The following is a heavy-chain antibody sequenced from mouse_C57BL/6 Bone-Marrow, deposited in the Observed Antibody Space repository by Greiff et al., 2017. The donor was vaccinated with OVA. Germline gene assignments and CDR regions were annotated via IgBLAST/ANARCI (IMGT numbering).Heavy chain of an antibody. D-gene: IGHD2-4*01. J-gene: IGHJ4*01. CDR2: IYPGDGDT. CDR3: ARARDYEYDPYAMDY. Sequence: QVQLQQSGPELVKPGASVKISCKASGYAFSSSWMNWVKQRPGKGLEWIGRIYPGDGDTNYNGKFKGKATLTADKSSSTAYMQLSSLTSEDSAVYFCARARDYEYDPYAMDYWGQGTSVTVSS. V-gene: IGHV1-82*01. CDR1: GYAFSSSW.